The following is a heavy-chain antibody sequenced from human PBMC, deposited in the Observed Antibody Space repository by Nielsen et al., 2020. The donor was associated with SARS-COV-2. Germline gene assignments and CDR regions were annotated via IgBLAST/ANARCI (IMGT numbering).Heavy chain of an antibody. CDR3: ARGGYNIYDFDY. CDR2: IYYSGNT. D-gene: IGHD5-24*01. J-gene: IGHJ4*02. CDR1: SGSVSSGSYY. V-gene: IGHV4-61*01. Sequence: SETLSLTCTVSSGSVSSGSYYWTWVRQPPGKGLEWIGYIYYSGNTNYNPSLKSRVTMSVDTSKNQFSLKLSSVTAADTAVYYCARGGYNIYDFDYWGRGTLVTVSS.